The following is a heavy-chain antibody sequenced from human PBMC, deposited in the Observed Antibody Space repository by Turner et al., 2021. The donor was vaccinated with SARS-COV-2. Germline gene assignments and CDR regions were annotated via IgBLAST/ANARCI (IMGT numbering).Heavy chain of an antibody. CDR1: GGSFSGYF. D-gene: IGHD3-3*01. CDR3: ARGQGWLQPPFGY. V-gene: IGHV4-34*01. CDR2: INHSRST. Sequence: QVQLQQWGAGLLKPSETLSLTCAVYGGSFSGYFWTWIRQPPGKGLEWIGEINHSRSTNYNPSLKSRVTISVNTSKNQFSLKLSSVTAADTAVYYCARGQGWLQPPFGYWGQGTLVTVSS. J-gene: IGHJ4*02.